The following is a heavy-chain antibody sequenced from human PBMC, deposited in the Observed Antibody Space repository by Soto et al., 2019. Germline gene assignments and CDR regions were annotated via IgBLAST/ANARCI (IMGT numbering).Heavy chain of an antibody. Sequence: GASVKVSCKASGFTFTSSAMQWGRQARGQRLEWIGWIVVGSGNTNYAQKFQERVTITRGMSTSTAYMELSSLRSEDTAVYYCAGYAMVRDSIGAFDIWGQGTMVTVSS. V-gene: IGHV1-58*02. J-gene: IGHJ3*02. CDR3: AGYAMVRDSIGAFDI. D-gene: IGHD3-10*01. CDR1: GFTFTSSA. CDR2: IVVGSGNT.